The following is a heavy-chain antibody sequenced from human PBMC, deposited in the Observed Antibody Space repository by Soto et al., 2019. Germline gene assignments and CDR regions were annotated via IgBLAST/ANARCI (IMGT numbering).Heavy chain of an antibody. CDR2: ISRSGNST. D-gene: IGHD3-9*01. CDR3: AKDAKILDWLPTSYYFDF. CDR1: GLSSSSYA. Sequence: GGPLRLPFAVSGLSSSSYAMTWVRQSPGKGLEWVSSISRSGNSTYSADSVRGRFTISRDNSKNTLYLQMNSLRAEDTAVYYCAKDAKILDWLPTSYYFDFWGQGTLVTVSS. V-gene: IGHV3-23*01. J-gene: IGHJ4*02.